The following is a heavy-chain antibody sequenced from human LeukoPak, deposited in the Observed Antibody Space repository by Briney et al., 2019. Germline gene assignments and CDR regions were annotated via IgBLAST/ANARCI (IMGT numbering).Heavy chain of an antibody. D-gene: IGHD2-15*01. CDR2: ISNDGSHK. CDR3: ARAPPYSAIDY. J-gene: IGHJ4*02. V-gene: IGHV3-30-3*01. Sequence: PGGSLRLSCVASGFTFSSNAIYWVRQAPGKGLDWVAVISNDGSHKLYADSVKSRFTISRENSDNTLYLQINSLRPEDTAIYYCARAPPYSAIDYWGQGNLITVSS. CDR1: GFTFSSNA.